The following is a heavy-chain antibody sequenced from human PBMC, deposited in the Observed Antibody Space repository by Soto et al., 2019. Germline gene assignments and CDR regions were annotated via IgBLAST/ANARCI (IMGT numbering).Heavy chain of an antibody. V-gene: IGHV4-59*01. J-gene: IGHJ6*02. CDR1: GGSISSYY. CDR3: ARVVAGDIVVVPAAVEPATGVDYYYGMDV. CDR2: IYYSGST. D-gene: IGHD2-2*01. Sequence: SETLSLTCTVSGGSISSYYWSWIRQPPGKGLEWIGYIYYSGSTNYNPSLKSRVTISVDTSKNQFSLKLSSVTAADTAVYYCARVVAGDIVVVPAAVEPATGVDYYYGMDVWGQGTTVTLSS.